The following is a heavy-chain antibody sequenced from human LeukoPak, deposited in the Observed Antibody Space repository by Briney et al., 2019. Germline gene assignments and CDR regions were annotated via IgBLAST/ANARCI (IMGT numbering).Heavy chain of an antibody. CDR3: ARLVLGYCTNGVCYRWFDP. CDR2: IYTSGST. J-gene: IGHJ5*02. D-gene: IGHD2-8*01. V-gene: IGHV4-61*02. CDR1: GGSISSGSYY. Sequence: SQTLSLTCTVSGGSISSGSYYWSWIQQPAGKGLEWIGRIYTSGSTNYNPSLKSRVTISVDTSKNQFSLKLSSVTAADTAVYYCARLVLGYCTNGVCYRWFDPWGQGTLVTASS.